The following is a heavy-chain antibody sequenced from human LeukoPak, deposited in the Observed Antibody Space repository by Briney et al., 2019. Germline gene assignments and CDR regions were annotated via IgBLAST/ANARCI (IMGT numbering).Heavy chain of an antibody. CDR3: ARDRFYGSGSYAHFDY. D-gene: IGHD3-10*01. J-gene: IGHJ4*02. V-gene: IGHV3-30*04. CDR2: ISYDGSNK. Sequence: GGSLRLSCAASGFTFSSYAMHWVRQAPGKGLEWVAVISYDGSNKYYADSVKGRFTISRDNSKNTLYLQMNSLRAEDTAVYYCARDRFYGSGSYAHFDYWGQGTLVTVSP. CDR1: GFTFSSYA.